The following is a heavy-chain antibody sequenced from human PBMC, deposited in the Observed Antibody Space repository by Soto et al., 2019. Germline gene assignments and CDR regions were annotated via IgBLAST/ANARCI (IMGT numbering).Heavy chain of an antibody. CDR1: GFTFNIYA. Sequence: EVQLLESGGGLVQPGESLRLSCAASGFTFNIYAMRWVRKAPGKGLEWVSGISDSGGRTYYAESVKGRFTITRDNSKSTLYLQMNSLRAEDTAIYYCAKDAPRWDWGQGTLVTVSS. CDR3: AKDAPRWD. CDR2: ISDSGGRT. V-gene: IGHV3-23*01. J-gene: IGHJ4*02.